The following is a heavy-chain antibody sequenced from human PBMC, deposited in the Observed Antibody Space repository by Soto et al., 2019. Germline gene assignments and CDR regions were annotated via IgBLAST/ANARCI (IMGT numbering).Heavy chain of an antibody. J-gene: IGHJ5*02. Sequence: SETLSLTCTVSGGSISSGVYYWIWIRQHPGKGLEWIGYIYYSGSTYYNPSLKSRVTISVDTSKNQFSLKLSSVTAADTAVYYCAREGCSSTSCYHNWFDPWGQGTLVTVSS. CDR1: GGSISSGVYY. CDR2: IYYSGST. D-gene: IGHD2-2*01. CDR3: AREGCSSTSCYHNWFDP. V-gene: IGHV4-31*03.